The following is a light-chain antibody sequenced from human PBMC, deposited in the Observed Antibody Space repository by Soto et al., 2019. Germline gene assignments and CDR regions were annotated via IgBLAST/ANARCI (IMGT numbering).Light chain of an antibody. J-gene: IGLJ1*01. Sequence: QSPLTQPASVSGSPGQSITISCTGTSSDVGGYNYVSWYQQHPGKAPKLMIYEVSNRPSGVSNRFSGSKSGNTASLTISGLEAEDEAGYYCSSYTSSSPYVFGTGTKLTVL. V-gene: IGLV2-14*01. CDR2: EVS. CDR3: SSYTSSSPYV. CDR1: SSDVGGYNY.